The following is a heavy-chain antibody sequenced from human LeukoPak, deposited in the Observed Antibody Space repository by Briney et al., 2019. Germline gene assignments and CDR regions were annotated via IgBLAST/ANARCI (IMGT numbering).Heavy chain of an antibody. D-gene: IGHD6-19*01. V-gene: IGHV4-59*01. J-gene: IGHJ4*02. CDR1: GGSISSYY. CDR3: ARWSHSSGQWLGEYYFDY. Sequence: SETLSLTCTVSGGSISSYYWSWIRQPPGKGLEWIGYIYYSGSTNYNPSLKSRVTISVDTPKNQFSLKLSSVTAADTAVYYCARWSHSSGQWLGEYYFDYWGQGTLVTVSS. CDR2: IYYSGST.